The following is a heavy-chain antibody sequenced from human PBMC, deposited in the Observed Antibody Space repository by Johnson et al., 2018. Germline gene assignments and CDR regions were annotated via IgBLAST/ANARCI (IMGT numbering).Heavy chain of an antibody. CDR2: ISWNSGSI. J-gene: IGHJ6*02. CDR3: AKDHESGTYGLDV. Sequence: VQLVESGGGLVQPGRSLRLSCAASGFTFDDYAMHWVRQAPGKGLEWVSGISWNSGSIGYADSVKGRFTISRDNAKNSLYLQMNSLRAEDTALYYCAKDHESGTYGLDVWGQGTTVTVAS. CDR1: GFTFDDYA. D-gene: IGHD1-1*01. V-gene: IGHV3-9*01.